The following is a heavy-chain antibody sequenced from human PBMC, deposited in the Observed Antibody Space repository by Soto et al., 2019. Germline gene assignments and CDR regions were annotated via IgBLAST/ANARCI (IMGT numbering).Heavy chain of an antibody. V-gene: IGHV3-11*04. D-gene: IGHD1-26*01. CDR3: VRDDFGLGIDY. Sequence: GGSMILSCAASGFTFSYYDMTWIRQAPGKGLEWVSYSSNTGRAVLYADSVKGRFTISRDNAKNTLYLQMNSLRAEDTAVYYCVRDDFGLGIDYWGLGTLVTVSS. J-gene: IGHJ4*02. CDR2: SSNTGRAV. CDR1: GFTFSYYD.